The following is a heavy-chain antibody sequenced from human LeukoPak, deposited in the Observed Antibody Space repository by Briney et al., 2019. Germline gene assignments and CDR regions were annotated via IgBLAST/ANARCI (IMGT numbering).Heavy chain of an antibody. CDR2: ISGSGDNT. V-gene: IGHV3-23*01. Sequence: GRSLRLSCAASGFTFSSYAMSWVRQVPGKGLEWVSVISGSGDNTYYADSVKGRFTISRDNSENMLYLQMNSLRAEDTAVYYCAKWKYSNSGIDDYWGQGTLVTVSS. J-gene: IGHJ4*02. D-gene: IGHD6-6*01. CDR3: AKWKYSNSGIDDY. CDR1: GFTFSSYA.